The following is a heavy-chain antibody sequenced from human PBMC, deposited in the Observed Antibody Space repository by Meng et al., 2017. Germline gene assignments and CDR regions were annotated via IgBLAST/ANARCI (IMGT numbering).Heavy chain of an antibody. CDR3: ARWGYSGSYYGRQGLDY. J-gene: IGHJ4*02. CDR1: GGSFSGYY. CDR2: INHSGST. V-gene: IGHV4-34*01. Sequence: SETLSLTCAVYGGSFSGYYWSWVRQPPGKGLEWIGEINHSGSTNYNPSLKSRVTISVDTSKNQFSLKLCTVTAADTAVYYCARWGYSGSYYGRQGLDYWGQGTLVTVSS. D-gene: IGHD1-26*01.